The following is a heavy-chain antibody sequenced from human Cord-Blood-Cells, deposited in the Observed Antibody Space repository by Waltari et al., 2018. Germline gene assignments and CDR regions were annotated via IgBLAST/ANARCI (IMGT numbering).Heavy chain of an antibody. Sequence: QVQLQQWGAGLLKPSETLSLTCAVYGGSFSGYYWSWIRQPPGKGLEWIGEINHSASTNYNPTLKRRVTITVDTSKNQFSLKLSSVTAADTAVYYCARGAKYYDFWSGYYSNWFDPWGQGTLVTVSS. CDR3: ARGAKYYDFWSGYYSNWFDP. CDR1: GGSFSGYY. V-gene: IGHV4-34*01. CDR2: INHSAST. J-gene: IGHJ5*02. D-gene: IGHD3-3*01.